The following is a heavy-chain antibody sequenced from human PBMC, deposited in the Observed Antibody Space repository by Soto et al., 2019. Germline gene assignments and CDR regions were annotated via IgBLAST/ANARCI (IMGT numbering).Heavy chain of an antibody. J-gene: IGHJ5*02. D-gene: IGHD3-10*01. V-gene: IGHV1-3*01. Sequence: QVQLVQSGAEVKKPGASVKVSCKASGYTFTSYAMHWVRQAPGQRLEWMGWINAGDGNTKYSQKFQGRVTITRDTSASTAYMELSSLRSEDTAVYYCARASITMVRGVIIPFDPWGQGTLVTVSS. CDR2: INAGDGNT. CDR3: ARASITMVRGVIIPFDP. CDR1: GYTFTSYA.